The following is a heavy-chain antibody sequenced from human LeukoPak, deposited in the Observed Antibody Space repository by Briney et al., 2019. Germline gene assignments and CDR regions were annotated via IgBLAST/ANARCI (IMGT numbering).Heavy chain of an antibody. CDR1: GASISSYY. Sequence: SETLSLTCTVSGASISSYYWSWIRQPPGKGLEWIGYIYYSGSTNYNPSLKSRVTISVDTSKNQFSLKLNSVTAADTAVYYCARENESGDWFDSWGQGTLVTVSS. V-gene: IGHV4-59*01. D-gene: IGHD1-1*01. CDR2: IYYSGST. CDR3: ARENESGDWFDS. J-gene: IGHJ5*01.